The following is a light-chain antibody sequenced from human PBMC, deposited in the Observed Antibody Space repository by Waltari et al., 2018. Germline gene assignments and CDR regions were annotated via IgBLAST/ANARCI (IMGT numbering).Light chain of an antibody. CDR2: RND. V-gene: IGLV1-44*01. J-gene: IGLJ3*02. CDR1: SSNIGRNV. Sequence: QSVLTQPPSASGTPGQRVTISCSGSSSNIGRNVVNWYQQIPGTTPKLLIYRNDQRPSGVPDRFSGSKSGTSASLAISGLRSEDEADYYWAVWDDSLHGRWEFGGGTKLTVL. CDR3: AVWDDSLHGRWE.